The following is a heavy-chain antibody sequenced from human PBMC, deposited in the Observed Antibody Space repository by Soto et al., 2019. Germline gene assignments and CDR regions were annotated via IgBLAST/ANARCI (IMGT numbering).Heavy chain of an antibody. V-gene: IGHV3-20*04. CDR3: ARDRHYYGSGSGPQDY. CDR2: INWNGGST. D-gene: IGHD3-10*01. Sequence: AGGSLRLSCAASGFTVSSNYMSWVRQAPGKGLEWVSGINWNGGSTGYADSVKGRFTISRDNAKNSLYLQMNSLRAEDTALYYCARDRHYYGSGSGPQDYWGQGTLVTVSS. CDR1: GFTVSSNY. J-gene: IGHJ4*02.